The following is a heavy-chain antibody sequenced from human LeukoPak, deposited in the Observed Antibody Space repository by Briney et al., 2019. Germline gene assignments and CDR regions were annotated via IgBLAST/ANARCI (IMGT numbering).Heavy chain of an antibody. CDR3: AKEYSGYDSRNLFDY. D-gene: IGHD5-12*01. CDR2: IRYDGSNK. J-gene: IGHJ4*02. CDR1: GFTFSSYG. V-gene: IGHV3-30*02. Sequence: GGSLRLSCAASGFTFSSYGMHWVRQAPGKGLEWVAFIRYDGSNKYYADSVKGRFTISRDNSKNTLYLQMNSLRAEDTAVYYCAKEYSGYDSRNLFDYWGQGTLVTVSS.